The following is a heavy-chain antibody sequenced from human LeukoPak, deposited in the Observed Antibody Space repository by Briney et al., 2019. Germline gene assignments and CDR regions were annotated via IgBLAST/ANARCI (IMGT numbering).Heavy chain of an antibody. CDR3: AKDMTGHRASSYGMDV. CDR2: ISYDGSNK. CDR1: GFTFSSYG. J-gene: IGHJ6*02. Sequence: PGRSLRLSCAASGFTFSSYGMHWVRQAPGKGLEWVAVISYDGSNKYYADSVKGRFTISRDNSKNTLYLQMNSLRAEDTAVYYCAKDMTGHRASSYGMDVWGQGTTVTVSS. V-gene: IGHV3-30*18. D-gene: IGHD3-9*01.